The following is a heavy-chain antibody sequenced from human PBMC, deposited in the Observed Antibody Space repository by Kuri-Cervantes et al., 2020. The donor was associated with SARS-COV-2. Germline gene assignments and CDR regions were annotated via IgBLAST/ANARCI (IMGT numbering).Heavy chain of an antibody. CDR3: AREVPGEALDY. Sequence: ESLKISCTVSGGSISSYYWSWIRRPPGKGLEWIGYAYYSGSTNYNPSLKSRVTISVNTSKNQFSLKLSSVTAADTAVYYCAREVPGEALDYWGQGTLVTVSS. CDR2: AYYSGST. V-gene: IGHV4-59*01. D-gene: IGHD7-27*01. CDR1: GGSISSYY. J-gene: IGHJ4*02.